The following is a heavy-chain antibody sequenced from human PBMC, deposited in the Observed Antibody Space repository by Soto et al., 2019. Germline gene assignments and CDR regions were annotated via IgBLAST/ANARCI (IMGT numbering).Heavy chain of an antibody. CDR2: IIPILGIA. J-gene: IGHJ4*02. V-gene: IGHV1-69*08. CDR1: GGTFSSYT. D-gene: IGHD6-19*01. CDR3: ARDSEQWLVEIDY. Sequence: QVQLVQSGAEVKKPGSSVKVSCKASGGTFSSYTISWVRQAPGQGLEWMGRIIPILGIANYAQKFQGRVTITADKSTSTAYMELSSLRSEDTAVYYCARDSEQWLVEIDYWGQGTLVTVSS.